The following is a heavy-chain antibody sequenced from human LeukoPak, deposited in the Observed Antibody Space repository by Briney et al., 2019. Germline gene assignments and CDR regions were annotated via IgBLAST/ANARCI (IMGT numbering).Heavy chain of an antibody. J-gene: IGHJ6*03. V-gene: IGHV4-4*07. Sequence: PSETLSLTCTVSGGSISSYYWRWIRQPAGKGLEWIGRIYTSGSTNYNPSLKSRVTMSVDTSKNQFSLKLSSVTAADTAVYYCARDVISSIAARPGYYYMDVWGKGTTVTVSS. CDR3: ARDVISSIAARPGYYYMDV. CDR2: IYTSGST. CDR1: GGSISSYY. D-gene: IGHD6-6*01.